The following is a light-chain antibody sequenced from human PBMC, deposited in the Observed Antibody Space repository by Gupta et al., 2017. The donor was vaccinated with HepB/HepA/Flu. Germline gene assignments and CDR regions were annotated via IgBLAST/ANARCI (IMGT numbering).Light chain of an antibody. J-gene: IGLJ2*01. CDR1: SLRSYY. CDR3: HSRDSSGNHRV. Sequence: SSELTQDSAVSVALGQTVRITCQGASLRSYYASWYQQKPGQAPVLVIYGKNNRPSGIPDRFSGSSSGNTASFTITGAQAEDEADYYCHSRDSSGNHRVFGGGTKLTVL. CDR2: GKN. V-gene: IGLV3-19*01.